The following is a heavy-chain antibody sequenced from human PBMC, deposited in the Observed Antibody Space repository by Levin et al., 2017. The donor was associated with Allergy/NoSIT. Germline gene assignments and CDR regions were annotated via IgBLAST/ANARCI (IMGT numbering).Heavy chain of an antibody. J-gene: IGHJ6*02. V-gene: IGHV3-30-3*01. CDR1: GFTFSSYA. D-gene: IGHD3-9*01. Sequence: GESLKISCAASGFTFSSYAMHWVRQAPGKGLEWVAVISYDGSNKYYADSVKGRFTISRDNSKNTLYLQMNSLRAEDTAVYYCARELRYFDWLLYPQGGEMDVWGQGTTVTVSS. CDR2: ISYDGSNK. CDR3: ARELRYFDWLLYPQGGEMDV.